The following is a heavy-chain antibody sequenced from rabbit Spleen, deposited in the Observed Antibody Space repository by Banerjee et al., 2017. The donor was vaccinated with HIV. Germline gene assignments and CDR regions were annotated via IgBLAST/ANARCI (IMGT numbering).Heavy chain of an antibody. V-gene: IGHV1S45*01. Sequence: QEQLEESGGGLVKPEGSLTLTCKASGFSFSDRDVMCWVRQAPGKGLEWIGYIDPIFGRTYYASWVNGRFTISSHNAQNTLYLQLNSLTAADTATYFCARDLAGVIGWNFNLWGQGTLVTVS. J-gene: IGHJ4*01. CDR3: ARDLAGVIGWNFNL. CDR2: IDPIFGRT. D-gene: IGHD4-1*01. CDR1: GFSFSDRDV.